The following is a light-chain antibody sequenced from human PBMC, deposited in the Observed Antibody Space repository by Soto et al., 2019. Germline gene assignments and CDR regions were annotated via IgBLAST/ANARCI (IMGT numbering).Light chain of an antibody. CDR2: GAA. Sequence: DLQMTQSPSSLSASVGDRVTITCRASQSISNYLNWYQHKPGKAPQLLIYGAATLQSGVPSRFSGSGAGTEFTLTITSLQPEDFATYSCQEGYSTSRTFGQGTTVEIK. CDR3: QEGYSTSRT. J-gene: IGKJ1*01. V-gene: IGKV1-39*01. CDR1: QSISNY.